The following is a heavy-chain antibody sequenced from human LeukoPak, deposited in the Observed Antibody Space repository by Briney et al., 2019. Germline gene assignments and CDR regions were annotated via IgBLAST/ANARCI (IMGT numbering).Heavy chain of an antibody. CDR1: GFTFSSYA. CDR3: AKDGEPFSSSWYPYLSAVDY. D-gene: IGHD6-13*01. J-gene: IGHJ4*02. V-gene: IGHV3-23*01. CDR2: ISGGGGST. Sequence: PGGSLRLPCPASGFTFSSYAMSWVRQAPGKGREWVSAISGGGGSTYYADSVKGRFTISRDNSKNTLYLQMNSLRAEDTAVYYCAKDGEPFSSSWYPYLSAVDYWGQGTLVTVSS.